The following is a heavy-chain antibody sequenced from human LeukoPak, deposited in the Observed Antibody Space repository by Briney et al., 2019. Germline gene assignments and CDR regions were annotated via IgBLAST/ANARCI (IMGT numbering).Heavy chain of an antibody. Sequence: GESLKFSCKASGYRFTSYWIGWVRQMPGKGLEWMGIIYPGDSDTRYSPSFQGQVTISADKSISTAYLQWSSLKASDTAMYYCARPEEHGDYVHDAFDIWGQGAMVTVSS. V-gene: IGHV5-51*01. J-gene: IGHJ3*02. D-gene: IGHD4-17*01. CDR1: GYRFTSYW. CDR3: ARPEEHGDYVHDAFDI. CDR2: IYPGDSDT.